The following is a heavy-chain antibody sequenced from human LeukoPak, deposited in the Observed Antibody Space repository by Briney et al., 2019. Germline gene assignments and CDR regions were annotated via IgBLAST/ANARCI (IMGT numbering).Heavy chain of an antibody. Sequence: SETLSLTCTVSGGSINSYYWSWIRQPPGKGLEWIGYIYYSGSTNYNPSLKSRVTISVDTSKNQFSLKLSSVTAADTAVYYCARDRCSSTSCSYFDYWGQGTLVTVSS. V-gene: IGHV4-59*01. D-gene: IGHD2-2*01. CDR1: GGSINSYY. CDR2: IYYSGST. J-gene: IGHJ4*02. CDR3: ARDRCSSTSCSYFDY.